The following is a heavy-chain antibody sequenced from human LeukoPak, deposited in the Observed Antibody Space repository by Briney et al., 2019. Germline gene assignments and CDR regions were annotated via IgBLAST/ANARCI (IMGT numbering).Heavy chain of an antibody. CDR1: GGSISSSSYY. CDR2: IYYSGST. V-gene: IGHV4-39*01. J-gene: IGHJ4*02. CDR3: ASEVRGVPFDY. D-gene: IGHD3-10*01. Sequence: PSETLSLTCTVSGGSISSSSYYWGWIRQPQGMGLEWIGSIYYSGSTYYNPSLKSRVTISVDTSKNQFSLKLSSVTAADTAVYYCASEVRGVPFDYWGQGTLVTVSS.